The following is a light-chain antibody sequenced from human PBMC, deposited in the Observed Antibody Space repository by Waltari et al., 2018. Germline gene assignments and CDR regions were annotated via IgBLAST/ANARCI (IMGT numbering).Light chain of an antibody. CDR1: SSDVGGYNF. Sequence: QSALIQPASVSGSPGQSITISCTGTSSDVGGYNFVSWYQHHPGRAPKRMIYDVNKRPSGVLHRFAGSKSGDTASLTISGLLTEDEADYYCASYAGSSIPVVFGGGTKLTVL. CDR2: DVN. V-gene: IGLV2-23*02. J-gene: IGLJ2*01. CDR3: ASYAGSSIPVV.